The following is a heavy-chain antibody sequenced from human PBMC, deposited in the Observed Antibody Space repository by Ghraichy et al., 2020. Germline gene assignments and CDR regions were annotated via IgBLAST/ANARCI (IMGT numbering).Heavy chain of an antibody. V-gene: IGHV3-30-3*01. J-gene: IGHJ6*02. D-gene: IGHD6-13*01. CDR2: ISHDGNFK. CDR3: ARDIKSSSWSYYYYAMDV. CDR1: GITFSTYS. Sequence: GGSLRLSCAASGITFSTYSMHWVRQAPGKGLEWVAVISHDGNFKYYADSVKGRFTISRDNSKNTLFLQMNSLRAEDTALYYCARDIKSSSWSYYYYAMDVWGQGTTVTVSS.